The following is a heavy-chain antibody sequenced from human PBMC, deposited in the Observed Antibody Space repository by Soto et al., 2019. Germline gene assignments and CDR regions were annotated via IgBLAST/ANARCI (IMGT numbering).Heavy chain of an antibody. CDR1: GFTFSSYE. J-gene: IGHJ5*02. D-gene: IGHD6-13*01. CDR3: TRDASRDSSARGWFDP. V-gene: IGHV3-48*03. Sequence: GGSLRLSCAASGFTFSSYEMNWVRQAPGKGLEWVSYISSSGSTIDYADSVKGRFTISRDNAKNSLHLQMNSLRAEDTAVYYCTRDASRDSSARGWFDPWGPGTLVTVSS. CDR2: ISSSGSTI.